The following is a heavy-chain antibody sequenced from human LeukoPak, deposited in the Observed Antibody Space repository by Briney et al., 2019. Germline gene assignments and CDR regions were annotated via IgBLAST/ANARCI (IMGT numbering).Heavy chain of an antibody. CDR2: TYYRSKWYN. D-gene: IGHD1-26*01. CDR1: GDSVSSNSAA. CDR3: ARELIHRGGSYPDY. V-gene: IGHV6-1*01. J-gene: IGHJ4*02. Sequence: SQTLSLTCAISGDSVSSNSAAWTWIRQSPSRGLQWLVRTYYRSKWYNDYAVSVKSRITINPDTSKSQFSLQLNSVTPEDTAVYFCARELIHRGGSYPDYWGQGTLVTVSS.